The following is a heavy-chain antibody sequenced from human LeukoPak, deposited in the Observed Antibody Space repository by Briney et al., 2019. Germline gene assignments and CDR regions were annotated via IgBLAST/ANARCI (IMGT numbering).Heavy chain of an antibody. D-gene: IGHD6-13*01. CDR2: IYYSGST. CDR3: ARRPPRIAAAGTIDC. V-gene: IGHV4-39*01. CDR1: GDSISSSTYY. Sequence: SETLSLTCTVSGDSISSSTYYWGWIRQPPGKGLEWIGTIYYSGSTYYNPSLKSRVTISVDTSKNQFSLKLSSVTAADTAVYYRARRPPRIAAAGTIDCWGQGTLVTVSS. J-gene: IGHJ4*02.